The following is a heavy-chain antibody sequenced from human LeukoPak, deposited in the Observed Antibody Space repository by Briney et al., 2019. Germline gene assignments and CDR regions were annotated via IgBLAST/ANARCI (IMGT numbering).Heavy chain of an antibody. CDR1: GFTFSSYM. V-gene: IGHV3-7*01. CDR2: IKPDGGEK. D-gene: IGHD3-3*01. Sequence: PGESLRLSCAASGFTFSSYMMTWVRQAPGKGLEWVANIKPDGGEKFYVDSVRGRFTISRDNAKNSLYLQMNSLRAEDTAVYYCARTQGEWLLFRTINDWGQGTLVTVSS. J-gene: IGHJ4*02. CDR3: ARTQGEWLLFRTIND.